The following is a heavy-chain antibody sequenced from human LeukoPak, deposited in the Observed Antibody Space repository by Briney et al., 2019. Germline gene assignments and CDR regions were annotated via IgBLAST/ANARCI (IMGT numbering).Heavy chain of an antibody. D-gene: IGHD3-22*01. Sequence: PSETLSLTCTVSGGSISSSSYYWGWIRQPPGKGLEWIGSIYYSGSTYCNPSLKSRVTISVDTSKNQFSLKLSSVTAADTAVYYCARVRSYDSSAYYPNWFDPWGQGTLVTVSS. CDR3: ARVRSYDSSAYYPNWFDP. V-gene: IGHV4-39*01. CDR1: GGSISSSSYY. CDR2: IYYSGST. J-gene: IGHJ5*02.